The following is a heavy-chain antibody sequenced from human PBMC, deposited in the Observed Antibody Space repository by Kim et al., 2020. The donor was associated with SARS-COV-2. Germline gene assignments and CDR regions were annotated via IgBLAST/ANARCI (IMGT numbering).Heavy chain of an antibody. CDR2: ISSSSSYI. J-gene: IGHJ4*02. CDR3: ARDPDLEYDYVWGSYRFSQTFDY. V-gene: IGHV3-21*01. Sequence: GGSLRLSCAASGFTFSSYSMNWVRQAPGKGLEWVSSISSSSSYIYYADSVKGRFTISRDNAKNSLYLQMNSLRAEDTAVYYCARDPDLEYDYVWGSYRFSQTFDYWGQGTLVTVSS. CDR1: GFTFSSYS. D-gene: IGHD3-16*02.